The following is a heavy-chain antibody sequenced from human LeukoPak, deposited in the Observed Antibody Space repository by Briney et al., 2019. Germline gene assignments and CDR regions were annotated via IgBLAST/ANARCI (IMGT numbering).Heavy chain of an antibody. D-gene: IGHD3-10*01. V-gene: IGHV1-69*04. CDR3: ATKGVTMVRGGLYYYYYMDV. CDR2: IIPILGIA. J-gene: IGHJ6*03. Sequence: GASVKVSCKASGGTFSSYAISWVRQAPGQGLEWMGRIIPILGIANYAQKFQGRVTITADKPTSTAYMELSSLRSEDTAVYYCATKGVTMVRGGLYYYYYMDVWGKGTTVTVSS. CDR1: GGTFSSYA.